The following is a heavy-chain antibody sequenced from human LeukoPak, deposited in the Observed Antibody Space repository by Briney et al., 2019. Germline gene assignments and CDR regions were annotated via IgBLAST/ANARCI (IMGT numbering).Heavy chain of an antibody. CDR2: IYYSGTT. CDR1: GDSISSGDYY. Sequence: PSQTLSLTCTVSGDSISSGDYYWSWVRQPPGKGLEWIGFIYYSGTTYYNPSLKSRITISIDTSKNQFSLKLSSVTAADTAVYYCARGSIGKWYFDLWGRGTLVTVSS. V-gene: IGHV4-30-4*08. J-gene: IGHJ2*01. CDR3: ARGSIGKWYFDL. D-gene: IGHD2-21*01.